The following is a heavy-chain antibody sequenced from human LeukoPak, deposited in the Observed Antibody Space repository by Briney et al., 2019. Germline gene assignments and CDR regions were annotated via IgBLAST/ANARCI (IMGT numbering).Heavy chain of an antibody. V-gene: IGHV3-23*01. CDR3: AKVTGTTNY. J-gene: IGHJ4*02. CDR1: GLTFSNHA. Sequence: PGGSLRLSCAVSGLTFSNHAWSWVPHAPGEGLEWGSAISGRDESTYYADSVTGRFTISRDNSKRTLYIQMSSLRAEDTAVYHCAKVTGTTNYWGQGTLVTVSS. CDR2: ISGRDEST. D-gene: IGHD1-1*01.